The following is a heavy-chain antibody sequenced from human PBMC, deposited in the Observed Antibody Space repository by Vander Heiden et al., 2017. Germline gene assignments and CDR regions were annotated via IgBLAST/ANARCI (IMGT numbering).Heavy chain of an antibody. Sequence: AQLVQSGAEVRKPGESLKISCKVSGSSSTSYWIGWVRQMPGKGLEWMGIIYLGDSDTRYSPSFQGQVTISVDRSITTAYLQWNSLKASDTAMYYCARPIDGFYTLFDNWGQGTPVSVSS. J-gene: IGHJ1*01. D-gene: IGHD3-3*01. CDR2: IYLGDSDT. V-gene: IGHV5-51*01. CDR1: GSSSTSYW. CDR3: ARPIDGFYTLFDN.